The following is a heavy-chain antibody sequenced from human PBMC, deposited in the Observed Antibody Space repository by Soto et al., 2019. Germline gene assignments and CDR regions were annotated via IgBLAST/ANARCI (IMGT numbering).Heavy chain of an antibody. V-gene: IGHV4-59*01. CDR2: IYYSGST. CDR3: ARAGGFGVVIGRFDS. Sequence: QVQLQESGPGLVKPSETLSLTCTVYGGSISSYYWSWIRQPPGKGLEWIGYIYYSGSTNYNPSLKSRVTISVDTSKNQFSLKLSAVTAADTAVYYCARAGGFGVVIGRFDSWGQGTLVTVSS. J-gene: IGHJ4*02. D-gene: IGHD3-3*01. CDR1: GGSISSYY.